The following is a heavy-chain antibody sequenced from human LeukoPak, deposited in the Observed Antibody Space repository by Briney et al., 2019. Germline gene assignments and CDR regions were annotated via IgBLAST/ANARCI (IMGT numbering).Heavy chain of an antibody. CDR1: GYTFTRYG. Sequence: ASEKVSCKASGYTFTRYGITWVRQAPGQGLEWMGWISTYNGKTNYAQKVQDRVTMTTDTSTSTVCMELRSLRSDDTALYYCARDFSNFSYGTWFDPWGQGTLVTVSS. CDR2: ISTYNGKT. CDR3: ARDFSNFSYGTWFDP. D-gene: IGHD1-1*01. V-gene: IGHV1-18*01. J-gene: IGHJ5*02.